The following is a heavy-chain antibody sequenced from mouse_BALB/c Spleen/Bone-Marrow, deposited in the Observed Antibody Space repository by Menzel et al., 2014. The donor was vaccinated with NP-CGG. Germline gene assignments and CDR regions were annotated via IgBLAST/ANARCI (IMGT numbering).Heavy chain of an antibody. V-gene: IGHV14-3*02. J-gene: IGHJ3*01. CDR2: IDSANGNT. D-gene: IGHD1-1*01. CDR1: GFNIKDTY. Sequence: VQLQQPGAELVKPGASVKLSCTASGFNIKDTYMHWVKQRPEQGLEWIGRIDSANGNTKYDPKFQGKATITADTSYNTAYLQLSSLTSEDTAVYYCANYYYGSSLFAYWGQGTLVTVSA. CDR3: ANYYYGSSLFAY.